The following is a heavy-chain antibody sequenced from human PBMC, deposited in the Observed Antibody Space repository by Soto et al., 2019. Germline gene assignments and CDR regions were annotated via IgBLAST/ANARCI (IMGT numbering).Heavy chain of an antibody. Sequence: GGSLRLSCSASGFTFSSYAMHWVRQAPGKGLEYVSGVRGNGDPPFYADSVKGRFTISRDNSKNTLYLQMSGLSADDTAVYYCVKSRGGNNFDFFDWRQGALVTVSS. V-gene: IGHV3-64D*06. CDR3: VKSRGGNNFDFFD. J-gene: IGHJ4*02. CDR2: VRGNGDPP. CDR1: GFTFSSYA. D-gene: IGHD5-12*01.